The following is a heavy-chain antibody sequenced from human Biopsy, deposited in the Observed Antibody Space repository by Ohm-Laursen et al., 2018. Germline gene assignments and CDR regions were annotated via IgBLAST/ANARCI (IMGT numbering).Heavy chain of an antibody. D-gene: IGHD3-10*01. CDR1: GYTFADYY. Sequence: ASVTVSCKASGYTFADYYAQWVRQAPGQGLEWMGWMNPDSGNTGYAQNFQGRVTMTRNTSISTAYMGMSSLRSEDTAVYFCARADPPLFYYGSGSSNWFEPWGQGILVTVSS. CDR2: MNPDSGNT. CDR3: ARADPPLFYYGSGSSNWFEP. V-gene: IGHV1-8*02. J-gene: IGHJ5*02.